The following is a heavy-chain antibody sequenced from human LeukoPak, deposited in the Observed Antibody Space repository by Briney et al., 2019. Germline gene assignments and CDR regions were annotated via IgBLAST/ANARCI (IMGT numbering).Heavy chain of an antibody. V-gene: IGHV3-48*02. D-gene: IGHD5-12*01. J-gene: IGHJ4*02. Sequence: GGSLRLSCAASGFTFSTYGMNWVRQAPGKRLEWVSYISHDSDSIYYADSVKGRFTISRVNAENSLYLQMNSLRDEDTAAYYCARAMRSGYDYWGQGTMVTVSS. CDR2: ISHDSDSI. CDR1: GFTFSTYG. CDR3: ARAMRSGYDY.